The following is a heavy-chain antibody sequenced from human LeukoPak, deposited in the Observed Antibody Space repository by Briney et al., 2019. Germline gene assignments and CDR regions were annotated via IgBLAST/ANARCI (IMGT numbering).Heavy chain of an antibody. CDR2: INHSGST. Sequence: SETLSLTCAVYGGSFSGYYWSWIRQPPGKGLEWIGEINHSGSTNYNPSLKSRVTISVDTSKNQFSLKLSSVTAADTAVYYCARGSQMATIRAHFDYWGQGTLVTVSS. D-gene: IGHD5-24*01. CDR3: ARGSQMATIRAHFDY. CDR1: GGSFSGYY. J-gene: IGHJ4*02. V-gene: IGHV4-34*01.